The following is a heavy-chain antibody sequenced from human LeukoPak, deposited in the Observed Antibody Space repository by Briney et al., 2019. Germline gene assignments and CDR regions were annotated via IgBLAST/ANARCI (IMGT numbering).Heavy chain of an antibody. CDR3: ARGSDQRAYCSGGSCSYYFDY. D-gene: IGHD2-15*01. V-gene: IGHV3-23*01. CDR1: GFTFSSYA. CDR2: ISGSGDTT. J-gene: IGHJ4*02. Sequence: GGSLRLSCAASGFTFSSYAMSWVRQAPGKGLGWVSIISGSGDTTYYADSMRGRFTISRDNSKNTLYLQMNSLRAEDTAVYYCARGSDQRAYCSGGSCSYYFDYWGQGTLVTVSS.